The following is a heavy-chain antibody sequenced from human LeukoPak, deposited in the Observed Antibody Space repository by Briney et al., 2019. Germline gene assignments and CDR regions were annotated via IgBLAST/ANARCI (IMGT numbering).Heavy chain of an antibody. CDR3: ARVDDRGHYYDSSGPRKLFDY. D-gene: IGHD3-22*01. J-gene: IGHJ4*02. CDR1: GGTFSSYA. CDR2: IIPIFGTA. V-gene: IGHV1-69*06. Sequence: ASVKVSCKASGGTFSSYAISWVRQAPGQGLEWMGGIIPIFGTANYAQKFQGRVTITADKSTSTAYMELSRLRSDDTALYYCARVDDRGHYYDSSGPRKLFDYWGQGTLVTVSS.